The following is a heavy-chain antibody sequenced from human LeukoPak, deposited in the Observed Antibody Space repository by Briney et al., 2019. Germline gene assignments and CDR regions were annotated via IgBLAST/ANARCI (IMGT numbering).Heavy chain of an antibody. Sequence: GGSLRLSCAASGFTFSSYEMNWVRQAPGKGLEWVSYISSSGSTMYYADSVKGRFTISRDNAKNSLYLQMNSLRAEDTAVYYCARDLTMGAFDIWGQGTMVTVSS. J-gene: IGHJ3*02. CDR3: ARDLTMGAFDI. D-gene: IGHD3-10*01. CDR2: ISSSGSTM. V-gene: IGHV3-48*03. CDR1: GFTFSSYE.